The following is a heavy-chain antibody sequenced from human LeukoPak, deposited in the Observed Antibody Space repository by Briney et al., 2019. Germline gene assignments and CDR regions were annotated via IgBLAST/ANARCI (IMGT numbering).Heavy chain of an antibody. D-gene: IGHD6-13*01. CDR3: ATSSYSSLSSFY. CDR1: GDTLTGYY. V-gene: IGHV1-2*02. Sequence: ASVKVSCKASGDTLTGYYIHWVRQAPGPGLEWMGWINPNSGDTSYAQHFQGRVTMTRDTSISTAYMELSRLRSDDTAVYYCATSSYSSLSSFYWGQGTLVTVSS. CDR2: INPNSGDT. J-gene: IGHJ4*02.